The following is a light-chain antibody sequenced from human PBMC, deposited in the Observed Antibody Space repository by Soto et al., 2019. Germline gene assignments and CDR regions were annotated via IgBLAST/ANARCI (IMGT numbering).Light chain of an antibody. CDR2: ENN. J-gene: IGLJ1*01. V-gene: IGLV1-51*02. Sequence: QSVLTQPPSVSAAPGQKVTISCSGSSSNIANNYVSWYQHLPGTAPKLLIYENNKRPSGIPDRFSGSKSGTSATLGITGLQTGDEADYYCGTWDSSLTAGVFGTGTKLTVL. CDR3: GTWDSSLTAGV. CDR1: SSNIANNY.